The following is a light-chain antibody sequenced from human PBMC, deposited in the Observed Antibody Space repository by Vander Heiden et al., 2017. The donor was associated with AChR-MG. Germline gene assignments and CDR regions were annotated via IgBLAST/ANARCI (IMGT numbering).Light chain of an antibody. V-gene: IGKV3-11*01. CDR3: QRRSNWPSLT. CDR1: QVVSSY. Sequence: EIVLTQSPATLSFSPGESATLSCRASQVVSSYLAWYQQKPGQAPRLLIYDASNRATGIPARFSGSGSGTDFTLTISSLGPEDFAVYYCQRRSNWPSLTFGGGTKVEIK. CDR2: DAS. J-gene: IGKJ4*01.